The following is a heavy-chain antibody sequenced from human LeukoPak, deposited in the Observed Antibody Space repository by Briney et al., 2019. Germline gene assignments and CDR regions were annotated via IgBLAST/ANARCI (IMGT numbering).Heavy chain of an antibody. V-gene: IGHV3-33*06. J-gene: IGHJ4*02. D-gene: IGHD3-22*01. Sequence: GGSLRLSCAASGFTFSAYGMHWVPQAPAKGLEWVAVIWYDGSNKYYADSVKGRFTISRDNSKNTLYLRMDSLRAEDTAVYYCEKEGYDSSGYYSSIDYWGQGTLVTVSS. CDR3: EKEGYDSSGYYSSIDY. CDR2: IWYDGSNK. CDR1: GFTFSAYG.